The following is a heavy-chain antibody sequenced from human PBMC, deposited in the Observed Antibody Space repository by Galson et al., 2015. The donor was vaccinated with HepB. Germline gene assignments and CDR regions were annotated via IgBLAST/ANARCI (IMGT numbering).Heavy chain of an antibody. CDR3: AKDGDNIVVTFDS. CDR2: ISGSGDIT. D-gene: IGHD3-10*01. CDR1: GFTFSSFA. Sequence: SLRLFCAASGFTFSSFAMSWVRQAPGKGPEYLSVISGSGDITHYADSVKGRFTISRDNSKDTFYLQMSSLRADDTAVYYCAKDGDNIVVTFDSWGQGTLVTVSS. V-gene: IGHV3-23*01. J-gene: IGHJ4*02.